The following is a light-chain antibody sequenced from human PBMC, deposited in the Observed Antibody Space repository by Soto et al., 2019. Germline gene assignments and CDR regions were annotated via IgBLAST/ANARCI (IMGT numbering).Light chain of an antibody. CDR1: SSDVGGYNY. V-gene: IGLV2-14*03. CDR2: DVT. J-gene: IGLJ1*01. CDR3: TSFTSGSTPYV. Sequence: QAVLTQPASVSGSPGQSITISCAGTSSDVGGYNYVSWYQQLPGKAPQLVIYDVTHRPSGVSDRFSGSRSDNTASLTISGLQAEDEADYYCTSFTSGSTPYVLGTGTKLTVL.